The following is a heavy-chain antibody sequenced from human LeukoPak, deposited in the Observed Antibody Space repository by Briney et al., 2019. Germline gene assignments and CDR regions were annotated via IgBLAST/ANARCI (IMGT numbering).Heavy chain of an antibody. D-gene: IGHD6-6*01. CDR2: ISSSSSTI. V-gene: IGHV3-48*01. Sequence: AGGSLRLSCAASGFTFSSYSMNWVRQAPGKGLEWVSYISSSSSTIYYADSVKGRFTISRDNAKNSLYLQMNSLRAEDTAVYYCARDLKSSSSRDAFDIWGQGTMVTVSS. CDR3: ARDLKSSSSRDAFDI. J-gene: IGHJ3*02. CDR1: GFTFSSYS.